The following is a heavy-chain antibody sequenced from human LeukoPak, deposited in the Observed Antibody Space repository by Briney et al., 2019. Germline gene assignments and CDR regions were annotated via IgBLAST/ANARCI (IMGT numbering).Heavy chain of an antibody. CDR3: ARGVYDYVWGSYRYTQTFDY. Sequence: PSETLSLTCTVSGGSISSYYWSWIRQPAGKGLEWLGRIYTSGSTNYNPSLKSRVTMSVDTSKNQFSLKLSSVTAADTAVYYCARGVYDYVWGSYRYTQTFDYWGQGTLVTVSS. CDR1: GGSISSYY. V-gene: IGHV4-4*07. J-gene: IGHJ4*02. D-gene: IGHD3-16*02. CDR2: IYTSGST.